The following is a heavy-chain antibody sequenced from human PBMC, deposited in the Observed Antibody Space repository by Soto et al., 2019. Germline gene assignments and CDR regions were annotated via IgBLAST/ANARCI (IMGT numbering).Heavy chain of an antibody. Sequence: ASVKVSCKASGGTFSSYAISWVRQAPGQGLEWMGGIIPIFGTANYAQKFQGRVTITADESTSTAYMELSSLRSEDTAVYYCLPTYGSGSYYNVRGGQGTLVTVSS. J-gene: IGHJ4*02. CDR3: LPTYGSGSYYNVR. V-gene: IGHV1-69*13. CDR2: IIPIFGTA. D-gene: IGHD3-10*01. CDR1: GGTFSSYA.